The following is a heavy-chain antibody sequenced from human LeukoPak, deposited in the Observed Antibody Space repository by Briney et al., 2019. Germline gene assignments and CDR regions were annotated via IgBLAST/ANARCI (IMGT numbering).Heavy chain of an antibody. Sequence: MTSETLSLTCAVYGGSFSGYYWSCIRQPPGKGLEWIGEINHSGSTNYNPSLKSRVTISVDTSKNQFSLKLSSVTAADTAVYYCRIKGASFDYWGQGSLVTVSS. CDR2: INHSGST. CDR1: GGSFSGYY. V-gene: IGHV4-34*01. J-gene: IGHJ4*02. D-gene: IGHD4/OR15-4a*01. CDR3: RIKGASFDY.